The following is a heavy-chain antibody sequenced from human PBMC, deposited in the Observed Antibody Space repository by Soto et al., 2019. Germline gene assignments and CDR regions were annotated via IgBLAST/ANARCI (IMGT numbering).Heavy chain of an antibody. D-gene: IGHD3-3*01. CDR3: AKGRELRPYYDFWSGYPTDAFDI. Sequence: PGGSLRLSGAASGFTFDDYAMHWVRQAPGKGLEWVSGISWNSGSIGYADSVKGRFTISRDNAKNSLYLQMNSLRAEDTALYYCAKGRELRPYYDFWSGYPTDAFDIWGQGTMVTVSS. J-gene: IGHJ3*02. CDR1: GFTFDDYA. CDR2: ISWNSGSI. V-gene: IGHV3-9*01.